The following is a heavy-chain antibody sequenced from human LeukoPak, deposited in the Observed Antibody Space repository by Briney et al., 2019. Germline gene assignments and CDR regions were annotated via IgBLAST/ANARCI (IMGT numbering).Heavy chain of an antibody. V-gene: IGHV3-9*03. D-gene: IGHD2-2*02. CDR1: GFTFDDYA. Sequence: PGGSLRLSCAASGFTFDDYAMHWVRQAPGKGLEWVSGISWNSGSIGYADSVKGRFTISRDNAKNSLYLQMNSLRAEDMALYYCAKESCSSTSCYRYFDLWGRGTLVTVSS. CDR3: AKESCSSTSCYRYFDL. J-gene: IGHJ2*01. CDR2: ISWNSGSI.